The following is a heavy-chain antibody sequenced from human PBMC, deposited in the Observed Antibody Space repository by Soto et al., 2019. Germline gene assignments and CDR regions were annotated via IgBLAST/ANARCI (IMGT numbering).Heavy chain of an antibody. V-gene: IGHV3-23*01. Sequence: PGGSLRLSCAASGFTFSSYAMSWVRQAPGKGLEWVSAISGSGGSTYYADSVKGRFTISRDNSKNTLYLQMNSLRAEDTAVYYCAKRYYDFWSGFHGGDYWGQGTLVTVSS. J-gene: IGHJ4*02. CDR2: ISGSGGST. D-gene: IGHD3-3*01. CDR3: AKRYYDFWSGFHGGDY. CDR1: GFTFSSYA.